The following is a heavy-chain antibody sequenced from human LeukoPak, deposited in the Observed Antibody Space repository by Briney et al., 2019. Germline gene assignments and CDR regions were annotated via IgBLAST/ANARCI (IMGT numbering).Heavy chain of an antibody. CDR1: GVNFSTYA. V-gene: IGHV3-23*01. Sequence: GGSLRLSCAASGVNFSTYAMNWVRQVPGKGPEWVSLISNSGSATYHADSVKGRFTISRDNSKNTLYLQMNSLRAEDTAVYYCAKDRRCTNGVCSNNWFDPWGQGTLVTVSS. D-gene: IGHD2-8*01. CDR3: AKDRRCTNGVCSNNWFDP. J-gene: IGHJ5*02. CDR2: ISNSGSAT.